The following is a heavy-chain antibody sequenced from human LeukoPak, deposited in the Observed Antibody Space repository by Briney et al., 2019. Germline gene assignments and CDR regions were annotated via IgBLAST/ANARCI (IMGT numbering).Heavy chain of an antibody. CDR2: INHSGTT. V-gene: IGHV4-34*01. J-gene: IGHJ4*02. CDR3: ASSYCSSTSCFPW. D-gene: IGHD2-2*01. CDR1: GGSVSGYY. Sequence: PSETPSLTCAVEGGSVSGYYWSWVRQPPGKGREWGGEINHSGTTNYNPSLQSRVTISVDTSKNQFSLKLSSVTAADTAVYYCASSYCSSTSCFPWWGQGTLVTVSS.